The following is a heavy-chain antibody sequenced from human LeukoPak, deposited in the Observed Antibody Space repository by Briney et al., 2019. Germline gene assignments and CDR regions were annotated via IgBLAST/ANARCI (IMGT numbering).Heavy chain of an antibody. CDR3: ARLEIAAAGIYYYYYMDV. Sequence: LVKVSCKASGGTFSSYAISWVRQAPGQGLEWMGGIIPIFGTANYAQKFQGRVTITADKSTSTAYMELSSLRSEDTAVYYCARLEIAAAGIYYYYYMDVWGKGTTVTVSS. CDR1: GGTFSSYA. J-gene: IGHJ6*03. D-gene: IGHD6-13*01. CDR2: IIPIFGTA. V-gene: IGHV1-69*06.